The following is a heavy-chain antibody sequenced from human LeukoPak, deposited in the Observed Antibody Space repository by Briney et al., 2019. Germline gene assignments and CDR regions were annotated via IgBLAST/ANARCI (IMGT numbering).Heavy chain of an antibody. CDR2: IYYSGST. CDR1: GGSISSGGYS. CDR3: ARRGVTYYYGSGSLYY. V-gene: IGHV4-30-4*07. D-gene: IGHD3-10*01. Sequence: SETLSLTCAVSGGSISSGGYSWSWIRQPPGKGLEWIGYIYYSGSTYYNPSLKSRVTISVDTSKNQFSLKLSSVTAADTAVYYCARRGVTYYYGSGSLYYWGQGTLVTVSS. J-gene: IGHJ4*02.